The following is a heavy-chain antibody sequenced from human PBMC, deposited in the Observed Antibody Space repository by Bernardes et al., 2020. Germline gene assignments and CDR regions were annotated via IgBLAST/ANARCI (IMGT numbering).Heavy chain of an antibody. D-gene: IGHD3-9*01. CDR2: INHSGST. CDR1: GGSFSGYY. J-gene: IGHJ4*02. V-gene: IGHV4-34*01. CDR3: ARAGLLRYFGY. Sequence: SETLSLTCAVYGGSFSGYYWSWIRQPPGKGLEWIGEINHSGSTNYNPSLKSRVTISVDTSKNQFSLKLSSVTAADTAVYYCARAGLLRYFGYWGQGTLVTVSS.